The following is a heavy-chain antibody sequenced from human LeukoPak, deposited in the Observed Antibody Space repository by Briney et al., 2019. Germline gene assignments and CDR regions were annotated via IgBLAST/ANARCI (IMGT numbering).Heavy chain of an antibody. CDR3: AKDSSSISGWLYHIDY. CDR1: GFTFSSYA. V-gene: IGHV3-23*01. D-gene: IGHD6-19*01. J-gene: IGHJ4*02. CDR2: ISGDT. Sequence: GGSLRLSCAASGFTFSSYAMSWVRQAPGKGLEWVSSISGDTYYADSVKGRFTISRDNSKNTLYLHMNSLRAEDTAVYYCAKDSSSISGWLYHIDYWGQGTLVTVSS.